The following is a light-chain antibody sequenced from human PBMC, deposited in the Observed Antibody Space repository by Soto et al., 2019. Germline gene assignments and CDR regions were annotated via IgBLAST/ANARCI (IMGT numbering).Light chain of an antibody. V-gene: IGKV3-11*01. J-gene: IGKJ1*01. Sequence: EIVLTQSPATLSLSPGERATLSCRSSQSVSSYLAWYQQKPGRPPRLLIYDASKRATGIPARFSGSGSGTDFTLTISSLEPEDFAMYYCQHRNNWRPTFGQGTKVDIK. CDR1: QSVSSY. CDR3: QHRNNWRPT. CDR2: DAS.